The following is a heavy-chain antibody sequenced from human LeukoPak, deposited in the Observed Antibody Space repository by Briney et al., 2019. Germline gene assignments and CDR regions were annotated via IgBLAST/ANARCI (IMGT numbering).Heavy chain of an antibody. J-gene: IGHJ4*02. CDR2: IFPSGGEI. V-gene: IGHV3-23*01. D-gene: IGHD2-8*02. CDR3: ATYRQVLLPFES. CDR1: GFTFRSSE. Sequence: GGSLRLSCAASGFTFRSSEMNWVRQAPGKGLEWVSSIFPSGGEIHYADSVRGRFTISRDNSKSTLSLQMNSLRAEDTAIYYCATYRQVLLPFESWGQGTLVTVSS.